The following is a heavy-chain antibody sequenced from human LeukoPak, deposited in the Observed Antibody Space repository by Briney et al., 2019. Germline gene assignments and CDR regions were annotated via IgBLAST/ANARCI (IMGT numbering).Heavy chain of an antibody. CDR1: GYTFTSYG. V-gene: IGHV1-18*04. CDR3: ARDPHRTYSSGWQTHFDY. J-gene: IGHJ4*02. Sequence: ASVKVSCKASGYTFTSYGISWVRQAPGQGLEWMGWISAYNGNTNYAQKLQGRVTMTTDTSTSTAYMELRSLRSDDTAVYYCARDPHRTYSSGWQTHFDYWGQGTLVTVSS. CDR2: ISAYNGNT. D-gene: IGHD6-19*01.